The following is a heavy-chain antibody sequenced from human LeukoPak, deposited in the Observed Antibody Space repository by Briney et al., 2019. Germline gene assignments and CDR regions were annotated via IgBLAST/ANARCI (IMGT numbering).Heavy chain of an antibody. V-gene: IGHV1-18*01. CDR2: ISTYSGNT. J-gene: IGHJ4*02. Sequence: ASVKVSCKASGFTFTSYGISWVRQAPGQGLEWMGWISTYSGNTNYAQSLQGRVTMTTDTYTNTVYMELRSLGSDDTAVYYCASHKDYGDYYYFDYWGQGTLVTVSS. D-gene: IGHD4-17*01. CDR3: ASHKDYGDYYYFDY. CDR1: GFTFTSYG.